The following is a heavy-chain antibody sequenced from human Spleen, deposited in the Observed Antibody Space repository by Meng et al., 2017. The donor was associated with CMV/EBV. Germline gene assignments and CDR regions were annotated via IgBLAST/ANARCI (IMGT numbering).Heavy chain of an antibody. Sequence: FTFDASGMSWVRHAPGKGLEWVSGINWNGGSTGYADSVKGRFTISRDNAKNSLYLQMNSLRAEDTALYYCARESGPGYPDYWYFDLWGRGTLVTVSS. J-gene: IGHJ2*01. CDR1: FTFDASG. CDR2: INWNGGST. V-gene: IGHV3-20*03. CDR3: ARESGPGYPDYWYFDL. D-gene: IGHD5-18*01.